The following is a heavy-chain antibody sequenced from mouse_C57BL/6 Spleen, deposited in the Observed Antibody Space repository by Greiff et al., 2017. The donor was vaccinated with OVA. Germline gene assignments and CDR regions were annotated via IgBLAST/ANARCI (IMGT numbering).Heavy chain of an antibody. V-gene: IGHV10-1*01. J-gene: IGHJ3*01. CDR3: VRGGYYPAWFAY. D-gene: IGHD2-3*01. CDR1: GFSFNTYA. Sequence: EVQVVESGGGLVQPKGSLKLSCAASGFSFNTYAMNWVRQAPGKGLEWVARIRSKSNNYATYYADSVKDRFTISRDDSESMLYLQMNNVKTEDTAMYYCVRGGYYPAWFAYWGQGTLVTVSA. CDR2: IRSKSNNYAT.